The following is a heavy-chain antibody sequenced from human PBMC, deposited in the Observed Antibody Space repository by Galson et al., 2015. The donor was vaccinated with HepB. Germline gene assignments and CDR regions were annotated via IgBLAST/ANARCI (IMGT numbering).Heavy chain of an antibody. D-gene: IGHD2/OR15-2a*01. J-gene: IGHJ4*02. V-gene: IGHV1-2*06. Sequence: SVKVSCKASGYSFTDYYLHWVRQAPGQGLEWMGRINPNSGGTNYAQKFQGRVTMTRDTSISTAYMELKRLASDDTAVYYCARDSILPPGRIAYWGQGILVTVSS. CDR3: ARDSILPPGRIAY. CDR2: INPNSGGT. CDR1: GYSFTDYY.